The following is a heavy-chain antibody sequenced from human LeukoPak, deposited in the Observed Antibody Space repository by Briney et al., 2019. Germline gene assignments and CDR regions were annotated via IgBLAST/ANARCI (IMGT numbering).Heavy chain of an antibody. Sequence: SETLSLTCTVSGGSISSGSYYWSWIRQPAGKGLEWIGRIYTTGSTNYNPSLKSRVTMSVDTSKNQFSLKLSSVTAADTAVYYCARDHGGPMYFDYWGQGTLVTVSS. CDR1: GGSISSGSYY. CDR3: ARDHGGPMYFDY. J-gene: IGHJ4*02. CDR2: IYTTGST. D-gene: IGHD4-23*01. V-gene: IGHV4-61*02.